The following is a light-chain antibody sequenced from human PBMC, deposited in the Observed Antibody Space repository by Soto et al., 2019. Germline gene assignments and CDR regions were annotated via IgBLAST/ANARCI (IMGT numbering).Light chain of an antibody. J-gene: IGKJ1*01. CDR2: AAS. CDR3: QKYNNAPPWT. Sequence: DIQMTQSPSSLSASVGDRVTITCRASQGISNYLAWYQQKPGKVPKLLIYAASTLQSGVPSRFGGSGSGTDFTLTISSLQPEDIATYYCQKYNNAPPWTFGQGTKVEVK. V-gene: IGKV1-27*01. CDR1: QGISNY.